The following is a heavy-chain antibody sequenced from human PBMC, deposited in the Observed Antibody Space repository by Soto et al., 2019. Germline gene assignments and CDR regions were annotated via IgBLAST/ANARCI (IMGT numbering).Heavy chain of an antibody. CDR3: ASDLGMKLIQAFDY. J-gene: IGHJ4*02. D-gene: IGHD2-15*01. Sequence: QLQLQESGPGLVKPSETLSLTCTVSGGSISSSSYYWGWIRQPPGKGLEWIGSIYYSGSTYYNPSLKSRVTISGDTSKNQFYLKLSSVTAADTAVYYCASDLGMKLIQAFDYWGQGTLVTVSS. CDR2: IYYSGST. CDR1: GGSISSSSYY. V-gene: IGHV4-39*01.